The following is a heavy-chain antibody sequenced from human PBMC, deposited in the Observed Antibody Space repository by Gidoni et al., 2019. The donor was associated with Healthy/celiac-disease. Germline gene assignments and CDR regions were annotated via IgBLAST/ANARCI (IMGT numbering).Heavy chain of an antibody. CDR1: GGTFSSYA. CDR2: TIPIFGTA. Sequence: QVQLVQSGAEVKKPGSSVKVRCKASGGTFSSYAIGWVGQAPGQGLEWMGGTIPIFGTANYAQKFQGRVTITADESTSTAYMELSSLRSEDTAVYYCACPESYDSSGYMYYFDYWGQGTLVTVSS. CDR3: ACPESYDSSGYMYYFDY. D-gene: IGHD3-22*01. J-gene: IGHJ4*02. V-gene: IGHV1-69*01.